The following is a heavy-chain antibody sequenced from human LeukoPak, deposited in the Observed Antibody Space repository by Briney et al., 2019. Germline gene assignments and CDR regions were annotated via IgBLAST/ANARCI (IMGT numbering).Heavy chain of an antibody. D-gene: IGHD1-1*01. J-gene: IGHJ4*02. CDR2: IYTSGST. Sequence: SETLSLTCTVSGGSISSGSYYWSWIRQPAGKGVEWIGRIYTSGSTNYNPSLKSRVTISVDTSKNQFSLKLSSVTAADTAVYYCARAWERSGFDYWGQGTLVTVSS. CDR3: ARAWERSGFDY. CDR1: GGSISSGSYY. V-gene: IGHV4-61*02.